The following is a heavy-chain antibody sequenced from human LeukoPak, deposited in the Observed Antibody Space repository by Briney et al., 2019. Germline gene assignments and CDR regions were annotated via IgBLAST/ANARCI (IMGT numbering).Heavy chain of an antibody. CDR3: ARVLGYGDYYFDY. Sequence: SETLSLTCTVSGGSISSYYWSWIRQPPGKGLEWIGYIYYSGSTNYNPSLKSRVTISVDTSKNQFSLKLSSVTAADTAVYYCARVLGYGDYYFDYRGQGTLVTVSS. CDR2: IYYSGST. V-gene: IGHV4-59*01. CDR1: GGSISSYY. J-gene: IGHJ4*02. D-gene: IGHD4-17*01.